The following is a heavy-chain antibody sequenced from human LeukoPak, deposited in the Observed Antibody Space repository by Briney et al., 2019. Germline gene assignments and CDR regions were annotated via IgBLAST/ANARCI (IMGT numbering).Heavy chain of an antibody. CDR1: GFTFSSYS. Sequence: GGSLRLSCAASGFTFSSYSMNWVRQAPGKGLEWVSSISSSSSYIYYADSVKGRFTISRDNAKNSLYLQMNSLRAEDTAVYYCARPKTAWGENAFDIWGQGTMVTVSS. CDR2: ISSSSSYI. V-gene: IGHV3-21*01. J-gene: IGHJ3*02. D-gene: IGHD7-27*01. CDR3: ARPKTAWGENAFDI.